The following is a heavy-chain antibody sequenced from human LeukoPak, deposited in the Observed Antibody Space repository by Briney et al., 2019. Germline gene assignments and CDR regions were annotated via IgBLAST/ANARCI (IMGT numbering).Heavy chain of an antibody. V-gene: IGHV4-59*01. CDR2: IYYRGST. Sequence: PSETLSLTCLLSSGSPTIYYWSWIRHPPEEGREWVGYIYYRGSTNNNPSLKRRATTPVDTSNKQSSLKLSSVTAADRARYYITEVGLGSSLWVFGYWGQGTLATVSS. D-gene: IGHD6-13*01. CDR3: TEVGLGSSLWVFGY. CDR1: SGSPTIYY. J-gene: IGHJ4*02.